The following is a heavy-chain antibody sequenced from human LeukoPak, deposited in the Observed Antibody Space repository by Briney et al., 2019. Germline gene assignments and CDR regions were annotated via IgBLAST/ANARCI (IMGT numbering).Heavy chain of an antibody. Sequence: GGSLRLSCAASGFTFSSYAMHWVRQAPGKGLEWAAVISYDGSNKFYADSVKGRFTISRDNSKNTLFLQMDSLRAEDTPVYYCARDRSQRAYSYGPDGEWGQGTLVTVSS. J-gene: IGHJ4*02. CDR2: ISYDGSNK. V-gene: IGHV3-30*01. D-gene: IGHD5-18*01. CDR1: GFTFSSYA. CDR3: ARDRSQRAYSYGPDGE.